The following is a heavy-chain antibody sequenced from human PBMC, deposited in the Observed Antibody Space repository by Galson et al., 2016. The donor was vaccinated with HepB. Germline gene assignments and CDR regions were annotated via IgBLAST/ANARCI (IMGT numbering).Heavy chain of an antibody. J-gene: IGHJ4*02. CDR3: ARGAYYYDTSAYYAD. CDR2: INPDNGGT. Sequence: SVKVSCKASRYTFTGYYIHWVRQAPGQGLEWMGWINPDNGGTNYAQKFQGRVTMTRDTSISTTYMELSRMRSDDTAVYYCARGAYYYDTSAYYADWGQGTLVTVSS. CDR1: RYTFTGYY. V-gene: IGHV1-2*02. D-gene: IGHD3-22*01.